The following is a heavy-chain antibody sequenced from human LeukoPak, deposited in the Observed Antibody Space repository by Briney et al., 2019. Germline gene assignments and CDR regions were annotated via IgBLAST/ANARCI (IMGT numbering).Heavy chain of an antibody. J-gene: IGHJ6*03. CDR3: ARDLGSPPNYYYYYYMDV. V-gene: IGHV1-69*01. CDR1: GGTFSSYA. CDR2: IIPIFGTA. Sequence: SVKVSCKASGGTFSSYAISWVRQAPGQGLEWMGGIIPIFGTANYAQKFQGRVTITADESTSTAYMELSSLRSEDTAVYYCARDLGSPPNYYYYYYMDVWGKGTTVTVSS. D-gene: IGHD2-15*01.